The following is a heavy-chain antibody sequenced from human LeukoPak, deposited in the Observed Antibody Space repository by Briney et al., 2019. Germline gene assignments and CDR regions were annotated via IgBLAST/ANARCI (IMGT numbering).Heavy chain of an antibody. D-gene: IGHD5-12*01. CDR3: ARDLTGNSGYSYYFDY. J-gene: IGHJ4*02. Sequence: GASVKVSCKASGYTFTSYYMHWVRQAPGQGLEWMGIINPSGGSTSYAQKFQGRVTMTRDTSTSTVYMELSSVTAADTAVYYCARDLTGNSGYSYYFDYWGQGTLVTVSS. V-gene: IGHV1-46*01. CDR1: GYTFTSYY. CDR2: INPSGGST.